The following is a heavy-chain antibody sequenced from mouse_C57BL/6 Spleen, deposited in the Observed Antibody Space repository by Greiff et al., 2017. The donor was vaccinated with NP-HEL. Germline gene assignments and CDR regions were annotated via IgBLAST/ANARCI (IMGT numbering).Heavy chain of an antibody. CDR3: AKNSGYGSSYDAMDY. D-gene: IGHD1-1*01. J-gene: IGHJ4*01. V-gene: IGHV2-5*01. Sequence: VQLQESGPGLVQPSQSLSITCTVSGFSLTSYGVHWVRQSPGKGLEWLGVIWRGGSTDYNAAFMSRLSITKDNSKSQVFFKMNSLQADDTAIYYCAKNSGYGSSYDAMDYWGQGTSVTVSS. CDR2: IWRGGST. CDR1: GFSLTSYG.